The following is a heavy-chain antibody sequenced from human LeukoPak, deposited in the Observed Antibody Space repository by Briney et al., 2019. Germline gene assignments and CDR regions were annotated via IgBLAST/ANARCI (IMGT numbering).Heavy chain of an antibody. D-gene: IGHD3-16*01. CDR1: GFTFSTYW. J-gene: IGHJ4*02. Sequence: GGSLRLSCAASGFTFSTYWMHWVRQAPGKGLVWVSRIKSDGGTNYADSVKGRFSISRDNAMSSVFLQMNSLGVDDTAVYYCGRAFPPLRTASAGDLWGQGTLVTVSS. CDR3: GRAFPPLRTASAGDL. V-gene: IGHV3-74*01. CDR2: IKSDGGT.